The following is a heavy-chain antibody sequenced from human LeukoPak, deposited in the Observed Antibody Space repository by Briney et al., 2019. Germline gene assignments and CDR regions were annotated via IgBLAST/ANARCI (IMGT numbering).Heavy chain of an antibody. Sequence: ASVKVSCKASGYTFTGYYMHWVRQAPGQGLEWMGWINPNSGGTNYAQKFQGRVTMTRDTSISTAYMELSRLRSDDTAVYYCARGSDDILTGYYKDGAFDIWGQGTMVTVSS. CDR2: INPNSGGT. CDR3: ARGSDDILTGYYKDGAFDI. J-gene: IGHJ3*02. V-gene: IGHV1-2*02. D-gene: IGHD3-9*01. CDR1: GYTFTGYY.